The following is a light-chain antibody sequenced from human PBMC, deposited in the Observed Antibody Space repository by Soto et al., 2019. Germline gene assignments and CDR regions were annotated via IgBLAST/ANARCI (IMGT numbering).Light chain of an antibody. Sequence: EIVFTQSPCTLSLSPGERATLSCRASQSVSSSYLAWYQQKPGQAPRLLIYGASTRATGIPARFSGSGSGTEFTLTISSLQSEDFAVYYCHQYNNWPPTFGQGTRLEIK. CDR2: GAS. CDR3: HQYNNWPPT. CDR1: QSVSSSY. V-gene: IGKV3D-15*01. J-gene: IGKJ5*01.